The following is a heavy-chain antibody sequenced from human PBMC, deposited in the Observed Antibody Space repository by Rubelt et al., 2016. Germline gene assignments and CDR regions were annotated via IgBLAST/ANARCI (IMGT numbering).Heavy chain of an antibody. CDR2: ISSNGGST. CDR3: ASRPEGQLESDLDY. D-gene: IGHD6-13*01. Sequence: RGGSLRLSCAVSGFSFSSYAMHWVRQAPGKGLEYVSGISSNGGSTYHADSVKGRFTISRDNSKNTLYLQMNSLRAEDTAVYYCASRPEGQLESDLDYWGQGTLVTVSS. V-gene: IGHV3-64*02. CDR1: GFSFSSYA. J-gene: IGHJ4*02.